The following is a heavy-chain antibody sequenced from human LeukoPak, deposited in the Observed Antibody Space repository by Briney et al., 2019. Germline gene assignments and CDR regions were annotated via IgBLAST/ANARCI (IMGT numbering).Heavy chain of an antibody. CDR3: AKARDYYGSGSYYREQYYFDY. V-gene: IGHV3-30*18. CDR2: ISYDGSNK. CDR1: GFTFSSYG. J-gene: IGHJ4*02. Sequence: PGRSLRLSCAASGFTFSSYGMHWVRKAPGKGLEWVAVISYDGSNKYYADSVKGRFTISRDNSKNTLYLQMNSLRAEDTAVYYCAKARDYYGSGSYYREQYYFDYWGQGTLVTVSS. D-gene: IGHD3-10*01.